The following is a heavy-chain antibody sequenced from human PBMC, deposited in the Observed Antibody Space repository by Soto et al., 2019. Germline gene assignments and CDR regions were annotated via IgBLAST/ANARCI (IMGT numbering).Heavy chain of an antibody. J-gene: IGHJ4*02. Sequence: PSETLSLTCTVSGGSISSGGYYWTWIRQHPGKGLQWIGYNYHSGITYYNPSLKSRVTISLDRSKNHFSLELSSVTAADTAVYYCASQRELHFFDWSLPVFDYWGQGTLVTVSS. CDR3: ASQRELHFFDWSLPVFDY. CDR1: GGSISSGGYY. V-gene: IGHV4-31*03. CDR2: NYHSGIT. D-gene: IGHD3-9*01.